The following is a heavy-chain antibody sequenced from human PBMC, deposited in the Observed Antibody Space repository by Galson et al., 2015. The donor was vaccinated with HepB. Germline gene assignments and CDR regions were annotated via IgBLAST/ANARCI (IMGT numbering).Heavy chain of an antibody. D-gene: IGHD6-19*01. Sequence: RQAPGQGLQWMGRIVPIFGTPTYAQNFQDRVTITADDSTKTVYMELTSLRSDDTAVYYCATGAGRQVNWFDPWGQGTPVIVSS. CDR3: ATGAGRQVNWFDP. CDR2: IVPIFGTP. V-gene: IGHV1-69*01. J-gene: IGHJ5*02.